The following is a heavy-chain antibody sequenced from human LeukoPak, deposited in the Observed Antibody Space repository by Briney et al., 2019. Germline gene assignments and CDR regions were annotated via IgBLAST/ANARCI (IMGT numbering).Heavy chain of an antibody. D-gene: IGHD3-10*01. CDR3: ATSEGSYYNANY. Sequence: ASVKVSCKASGYTFTSYGISWVRQAPGQGLEWMGWISAYNGNTNYAQKLQGRVTMTTDTSTSTAYMELRSLRSDDTAVYYCATSEGSYYNANYWGREPWSPSPQ. CDR2: ISAYNGNT. CDR1: GYTFTSYG. V-gene: IGHV1-18*01. J-gene: IGHJ4*02.